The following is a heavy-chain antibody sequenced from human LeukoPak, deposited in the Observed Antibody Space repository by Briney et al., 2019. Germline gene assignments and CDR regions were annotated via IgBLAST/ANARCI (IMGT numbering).Heavy chain of an antibody. Sequence: SETLSLTCAVYGGSFSGYYWSWIRQPPGKGLEWSGEINHSGSTNYNPSLKSRVTISVDTSKNQFSLKLSSVTAADTAVYYCARKGIAAAGTYNWFDPWGQGTLVTVSS. CDR1: GGSFSGYY. D-gene: IGHD6-13*01. J-gene: IGHJ5*02. V-gene: IGHV4-34*01. CDR2: INHSGST. CDR3: ARKGIAAAGTYNWFDP.